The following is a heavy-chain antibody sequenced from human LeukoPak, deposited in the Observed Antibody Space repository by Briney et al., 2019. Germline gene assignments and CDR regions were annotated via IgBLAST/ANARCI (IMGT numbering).Heavy chain of an antibody. V-gene: IGHV1-18*01. CDR2: ISAYNGNT. J-gene: IGHJ6*03. Sequence: ASVKVSCKSSGYMFTSHGIHWLRQAPGQGLEWMGWISAYNGNTNYAQKLQGRVTMTTDTSTSTAYMELRSLRSDDTAVYYCARDSVPSYYDILTGYPYYYYYYMDVWGKGTTVTVSS. D-gene: IGHD3-9*01. CDR1: GYMFTSHG. CDR3: ARDSVPSYYDILTGYPYYYYYYMDV.